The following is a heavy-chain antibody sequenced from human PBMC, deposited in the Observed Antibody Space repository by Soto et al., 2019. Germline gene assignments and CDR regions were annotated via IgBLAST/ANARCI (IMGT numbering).Heavy chain of an antibody. J-gene: IGHJ5*02. CDR1: GGSISSSSYY. CDR3: ARHVRQQLIWFDP. CDR2: IYYSGST. Sequence: SETLSLTCTVSGGSISSSSYYWGWIRQPPGKGLEWIGSIYYSGSTYYNPSLKSRVTISVDTSKNQFSLKLSSVTAADTAVYYCARHVRQQLIWFDPWGQGTLVTVSS. D-gene: IGHD6-13*01. V-gene: IGHV4-39*01.